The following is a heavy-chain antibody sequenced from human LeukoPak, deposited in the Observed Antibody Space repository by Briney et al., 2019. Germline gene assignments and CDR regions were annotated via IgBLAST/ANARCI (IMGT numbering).Heavy chain of an antibody. CDR1: GFTVSTNY. Sequence: GGSLRLSCAASGFTVSTNYMNWVRQAPGKGLEWVSVIYSGGSTYYADSVKGRFTISRDNSKNTLYLQMNSLGAEDTAVYYCAKERCTNAVCYFGSGMDVWGQGTTVTVSS. D-gene: IGHD2-8*01. J-gene: IGHJ6*02. CDR3: AKERCTNAVCYFGSGMDV. V-gene: IGHV3-53*01. CDR2: IYSGGST.